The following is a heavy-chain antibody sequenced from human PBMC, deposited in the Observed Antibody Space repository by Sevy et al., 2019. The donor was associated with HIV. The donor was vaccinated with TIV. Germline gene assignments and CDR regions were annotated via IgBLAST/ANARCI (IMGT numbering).Heavy chain of an antibody. D-gene: IGHD6-19*01. Sequence: ASVKVSCKASGGIFKSYGISWVRQAPGQGLEWMGGIIPILNTVHYAQKFQGRVTITAEESTKTAYMKLSSRRSEDTAGYYGVRGGGNGWYYFDYWGQETLVTVSS. CDR3: VRGGGNGWYYFDY. V-gene: IGHV1-69*13. CDR1: GGIFKSYG. J-gene: IGHJ4*02. CDR2: IIPILNTV.